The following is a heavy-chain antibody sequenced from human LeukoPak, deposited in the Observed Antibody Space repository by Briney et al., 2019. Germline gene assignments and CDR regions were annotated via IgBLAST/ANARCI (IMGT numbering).Heavy chain of an antibody. CDR3: ARVTPKLLWFGELAFDY. CDR1: GGSFSGYY. Sequence: PSETLSLTCAVYGGSFSGYYWSWIRQPPGKGLEWIGEINHSGSTNYNPSLKSRVTISVDTSKNQFSLKLSSVAAAETAVYYCARVTPKLLWFGELAFDYWGQGTLVTVSS. D-gene: IGHD3-10*01. CDR2: INHSGST. J-gene: IGHJ4*02. V-gene: IGHV4-34*01.